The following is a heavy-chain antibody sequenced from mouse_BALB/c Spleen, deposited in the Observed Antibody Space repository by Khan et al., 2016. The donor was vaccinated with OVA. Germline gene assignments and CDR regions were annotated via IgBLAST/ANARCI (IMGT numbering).Heavy chain of an antibody. V-gene: IGHV1-4*01. CDR3: AREGGYYRSVGWFAY. J-gene: IGHJ3*01. CDR1: GYTFTTYT. CDR2: INPSSGYA. D-gene: IGHD2-14*01. Sequence: QVQLQQSGAELARPGASVKMSCKASGYTFTTYTMHWIKQRPGQGLEWIGYINPSSGYANYNQKFKDKATLTADKSSSTAYMQLSSLTSEDSAVYYVAREGGYYRSVGWFAYWGQGTLVTVSA.